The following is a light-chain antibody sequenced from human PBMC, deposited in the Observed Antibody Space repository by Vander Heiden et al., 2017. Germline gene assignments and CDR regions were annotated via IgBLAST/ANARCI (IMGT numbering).Light chain of an antibody. CDR1: QSVSSSY. Sequence: EIVLTQSPGTLSLSPGERATLSCRASQSVSSSYLAWYQQKPGQAPRLLIYGASSRATGIPDRFSGSGSGTDFTLTISRLEREDFAVYYCQQYAGSPTWTFGQGTKVEIK. J-gene: IGKJ1*01. CDR2: GAS. V-gene: IGKV3-20*01. CDR3: QQYAGSPTWT.